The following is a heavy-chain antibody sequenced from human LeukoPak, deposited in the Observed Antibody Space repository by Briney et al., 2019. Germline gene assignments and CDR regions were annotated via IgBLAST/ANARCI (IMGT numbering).Heavy chain of an antibody. J-gene: IGHJ4*02. CDR2: ISSSSSYI. Sequence: TGGSLRLSCAASGFTFSSYEMNWVRQAPRKGLEWVSSISSSSSYIYYADSVKGRFTIPRDNAKNSLYLQMNSLRAEDTAVYYCASGSKLYYYDSGGYWGQGTLVTVSS. V-gene: IGHV3-21*01. CDR3: ASGSKLYYYDSGGY. CDR1: GFTFSSYE. D-gene: IGHD3-22*01.